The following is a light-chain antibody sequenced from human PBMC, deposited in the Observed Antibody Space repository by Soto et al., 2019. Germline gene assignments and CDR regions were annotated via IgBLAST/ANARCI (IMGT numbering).Light chain of an antibody. CDR3: QQRSNWLT. Sequence: EIVMTQSPGTLSVSPGERATLSCRASQSVSVNLAWYQQKPGQAPRLLIYGASSRATGIPARFSGSGSGTDFTLTISSLEPEDFAVYYCQQRSNWLTFGGGTKVDIK. CDR1: QSVSVN. CDR2: GAS. J-gene: IGKJ4*01. V-gene: IGKV3-11*01.